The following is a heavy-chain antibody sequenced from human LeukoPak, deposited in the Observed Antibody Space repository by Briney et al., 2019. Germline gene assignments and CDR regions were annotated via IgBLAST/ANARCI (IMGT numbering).Heavy chain of an antibody. J-gene: IGHJ4*02. CDR3: ARDFGVPAAMPSRDY. D-gene: IGHD2-2*01. Sequence: GASVKVSCKASGGTFSSYAISWVRQAPGQGLEWMGWISAYNGNTNYAQKLQGRVTMTTDTSTSTAYMELRSLRSDDTAVYYCARDFGVPAAMPSRDYWGQGTLVTVSS. CDR2: ISAYNGNT. V-gene: IGHV1-18*01. CDR1: GGTFSSYA.